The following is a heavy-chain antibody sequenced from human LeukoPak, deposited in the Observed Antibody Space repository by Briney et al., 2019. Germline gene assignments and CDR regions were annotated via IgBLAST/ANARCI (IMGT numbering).Heavy chain of an antibody. Sequence: GGSLRLSCAASGFTFSSYGMHWVRQAPGKGLEWVAVISYDGSNKYYADSVKGRFTISRDNSKNTLYLQMNSLRAEDTAVYYCAKDGVSYSNYDYYYYMDVWGKGTTVTVSS. CDR1: GFTFSSYG. V-gene: IGHV3-33*05. J-gene: IGHJ6*03. D-gene: IGHD4-11*01. CDR3: AKDGVSYSNYDYYYYMDV. CDR2: ISYDGSNK.